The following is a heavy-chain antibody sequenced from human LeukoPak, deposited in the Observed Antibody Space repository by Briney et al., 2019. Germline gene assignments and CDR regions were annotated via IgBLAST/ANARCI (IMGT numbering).Heavy chain of an antibody. CDR2: INHSGST. J-gene: IGHJ4*02. CDR1: GGSFSGYY. D-gene: IGHD5-18*01. CDR3: ARGEGQLWSYYFDY. V-gene: IGHV4-34*01. Sequence: SETLSLTCAVYGGSFSGYYWSWIRQPPGKGLEWIGEINHSGSTNYNPSLKGRVTISVDTSKNQFSLKLSSVTAADTAVYYCARGEGQLWSYYFDYWGQGTLVTVSS.